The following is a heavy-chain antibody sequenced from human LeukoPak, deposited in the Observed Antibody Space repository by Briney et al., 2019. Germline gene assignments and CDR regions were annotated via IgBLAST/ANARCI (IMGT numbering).Heavy chain of an antibody. J-gene: IGHJ6*02. CDR1: GGSIGSYY. Sequence: SETLSLTCTVSGGSIGSYYWSWIRQPPGKGLEWIGYIFDSGSTNYNPSLNSRVTISVDTSKNQFSLKLSSVTAADTAVYYCARGGSGYDSFYYYGMDVWGQGTTVSVSS. CDR3: ARGGSGYDSFYYYGMDV. CDR2: IFDSGST. D-gene: IGHD5-12*01. V-gene: IGHV4-59*01.